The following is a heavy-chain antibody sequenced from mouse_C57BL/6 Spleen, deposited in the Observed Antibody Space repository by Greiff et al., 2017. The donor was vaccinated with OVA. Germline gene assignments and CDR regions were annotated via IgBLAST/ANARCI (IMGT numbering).Heavy chain of an antibody. CDR2: ISYDGSN. Sequence: EVKLVESGPGLVKPSQSLSLTCSVTGYSITSGYYWNWIRQFPGNKLEWMGYISYDGSNNYNPSLKNRISITRDTSKNQFFLKLNSVTTEDTATYYCARVRDGYPYYFDYWGQGTTLTVSS. CDR3: ARVRDGYPYYFDY. D-gene: IGHD2-3*01. CDR1: GYSITSGYY. V-gene: IGHV3-6*01. J-gene: IGHJ2*01.